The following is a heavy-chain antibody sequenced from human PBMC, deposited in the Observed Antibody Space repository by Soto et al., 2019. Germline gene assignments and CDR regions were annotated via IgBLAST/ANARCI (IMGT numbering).Heavy chain of an antibody. D-gene: IGHD3-3*01. CDR2: ITSGGGGA. J-gene: IGHJ3*01. Sequence: EVQLLEAGGGLVQPGGSLRLSCVASEVTFASYDMDWVRQAPGKGLEWVSLITSGGGGANYADSVKGRFTISRDNSKNTLYLQMNSLRAEDTAIYHCVKEGREWNSRGSFDLWGRGTMVTVSS. V-gene: IGHV3-23*01. CDR1: EVTFASYD. CDR3: VKEGREWNSRGSFDL.